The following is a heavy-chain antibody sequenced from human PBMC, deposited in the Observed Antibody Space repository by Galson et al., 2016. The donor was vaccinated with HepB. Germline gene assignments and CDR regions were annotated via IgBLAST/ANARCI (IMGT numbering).Heavy chain of an antibody. Sequence: SETLSLTCAVYSGSLTTYYFHWFRQPPGKGLEWIGEISHSGITKYNPSLRSGVAVSEDVSKSQFSLRLSSVTAADTSVYYCAVWDTSLARDYWGQGTLVTVAS. V-gene: IGHV4-34*01. CDR2: ISHSGIT. D-gene: IGHD3-16*01. CDR3: AVWDTSLARDY. CDR1: SGSLTTYY. J-gene: IGHJ4*02.